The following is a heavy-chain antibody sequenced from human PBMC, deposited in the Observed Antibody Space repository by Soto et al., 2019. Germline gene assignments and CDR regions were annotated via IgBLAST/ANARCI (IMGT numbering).Heavy chain of an antibody. V-gene: IGHV4-34*01. CDR1: GGSFSGYY. CDR2: INHSGST. CDR3: ARLGSFRRTPTNYGMDV. J-gene: IGHJ6*02. Sequence: QVQLQQWGAGLLKPSETLSLTCAVYGGSFSGYYWSWIRQPPGKGLEWIGEINHSGSTNYNPSLKSLVTISVDTSKNQSSLKLSSVTAADTAVYYCARLGSFRRTPTNYGMDVWGQGTTVTVSS. D-gene: IGHD2-15*01.